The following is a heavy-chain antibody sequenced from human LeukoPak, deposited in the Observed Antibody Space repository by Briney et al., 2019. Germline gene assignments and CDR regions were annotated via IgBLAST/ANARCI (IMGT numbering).Heavy chain of an antibody. Sequence: PSETLSLTCAVSGGSISGYYWSWIRQPPGRGLEWIGYMYYSGSTNYNPSLKSRVTMSVGTSKNQFSLKLSSVTAADTAVYYCARESEWSGFFVYWGQGTLVTVSS. V-gene: IGHV4-59*01. CDR3: ARESEWSGFFVY. D-gene: IGHD3-3*01. J-gene: IGHJ4*02. CDR1: GGSISGYY. CDR2: MYYSGST.